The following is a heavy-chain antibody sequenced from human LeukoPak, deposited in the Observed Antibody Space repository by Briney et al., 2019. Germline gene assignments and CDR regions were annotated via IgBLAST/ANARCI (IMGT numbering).Heavy chain of an antibody. Sequence: SVKVSCKASGGTFSSYAISWVRQAPGQGLEWMGGIIPIFGTANYAQKFQGRVTITAGESTSTAYMELSSLRSEDTAVYYCARDRSAIFGYFDYWGQGTLVTVSS. CDR3: ARDRSAIFGYFDY. J-gene: IGHJ4*02. CDR1: GGTFSSYA. CDR2: IIPIFGTA. D-gene: IGHD3-3*01. V-gene: IGHV1-69*13.